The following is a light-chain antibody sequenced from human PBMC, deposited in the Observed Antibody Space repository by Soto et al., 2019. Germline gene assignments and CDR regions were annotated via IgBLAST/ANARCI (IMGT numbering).Light chain of an antibody. CDR2: AAS. V-gene: IGKV1-39*01. J-gene: IGKJ1*01. CDR3: QRTYSIPT. Sequence: DVEVTQSPSSLTASVGERVTITCRASERISNYLKWYQQKPGKAPKLRIYAASTLQSGVPSRFSGSGSGKDFTLTISSLQHEDFATYYCQRTYSIPTFGHGSKVDI. CDR1: ERISNY.